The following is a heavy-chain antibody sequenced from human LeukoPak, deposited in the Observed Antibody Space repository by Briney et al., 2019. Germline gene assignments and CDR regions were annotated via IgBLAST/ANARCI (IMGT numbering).Heavy chain of an antibody. CDR3: ATVVVTARAERVFDP. J-gene: IGHJ5*02. V-gene: IGHV1-24*01. D-gene: IGHD2-21*02. CDR1: GYTFTGYY. Sequence: GASVKVSCKASGYTFTGYYMHWVRQAPGKGLEWMGGFDPEDGETIYAQKFQGRVTMTEDTSTDTAYMELSSLRSEDTAVYYCATVVVTARAERVFDPWGQGTLVTVSS. CDR2: FDPEDGET.